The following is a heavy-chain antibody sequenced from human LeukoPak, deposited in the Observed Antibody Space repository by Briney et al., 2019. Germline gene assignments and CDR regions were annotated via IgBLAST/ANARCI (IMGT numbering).Heavy chain of an antibody. J-gene: IGHJ4*02. D-gene: IGHD3-3*01. CDR1: GGSFSGYY. CDR3: ARHSTFFGVVIIKGRVRGPFDY. V-gene: IGHV4-34*01. Sequence: PSETLSLTCAVYGGSFSGYYWSWIRQPPGKGLEWIGEINHSGSSNYNPSLKSRVTISVDTSKNQFFLKLSSVTAADTAVYYCARHSTFFGVVIIKGRVRGPFDYWGQGTLVTVSS. CDR2: INHSGSS.